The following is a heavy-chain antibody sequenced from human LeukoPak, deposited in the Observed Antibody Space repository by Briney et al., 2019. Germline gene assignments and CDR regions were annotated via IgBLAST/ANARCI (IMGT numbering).Heavy chain of an antibody. J-gene: IGHJ4*02. CDR1: GFTFSGSA. CDR2: IRSKANSYAT. V-gene: IGHV3-73*01. Sequence: GGSLRLSCAASGFTFSGSATHWVRQASGKGLEWVGRIRSKANSYATAYAASVKGRFTISRDDSKNTAYLQMNSLKTEDTAVYYCTRGPSAGTRDYWGQGTLVTVSS. CDR3: TRGPSAGTRDY.